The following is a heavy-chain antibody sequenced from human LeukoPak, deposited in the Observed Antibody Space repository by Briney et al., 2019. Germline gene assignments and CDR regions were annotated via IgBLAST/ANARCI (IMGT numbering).Heavy chain of an antibody. D-gene: IGHD3-22*01. Sequence: PGGSLRLSCAASGFTFSSYSMNWVRQAPGEGLEWVSSISSSSSYIYYADSVKGRFTISRDNAKNSLYLQMNSLRAEDTAVYYCARDSLESNYYDSSGYTDAFDIWGQGTMVTVSS. J-gene: IGHJ3*02. CDR3: ARDSLESNYYDSSGYTDAFDI. V-gene: IGHV3-21*01. CDR1: GFTFSSYS. CDR2: ISSSSSYI.